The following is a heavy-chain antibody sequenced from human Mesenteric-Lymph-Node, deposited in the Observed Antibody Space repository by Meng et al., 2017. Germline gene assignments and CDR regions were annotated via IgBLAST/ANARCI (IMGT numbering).Heavy chain of an antibody. D-gene: IGHD3-9*01. CDR3: ARDSDILTGYLETEYYYYYYGMDV. CDR1: GYTFTSYG. V-gene: IGHV1-18*01. J-gene: IGHJ6*02. Sequence: ASVKVSCKASGYTFTSYGISWVRQAPGQGLEGMGWISAYNGNTNYAQKLQGRVTMTTDTSTSTAYMELRSLRSDDTAVYYCARDSDILTGYLETEYYYYYYGMDVWGQGTTVTVSS. CDR2: ISAYNGNT.